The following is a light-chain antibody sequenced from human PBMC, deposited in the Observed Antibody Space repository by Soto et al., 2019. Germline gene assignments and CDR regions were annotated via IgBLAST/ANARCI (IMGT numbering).Light chain of an antibody. Sequence: DIQMTQSTSSLSASVGDRVTITCRASQDIINNLDWYQQKPGKAPKRLIYAASSLQSGVPSRFSGSGSGTEFTLTISSLQPDDFATYYCQHYNSYSEAFGQGTKVDIK. V-gene: IGKV1-17*01. J-gene: IGKJ1*01. CDR2: AAS. CDR1: QDIINN. CDR3: QHYNSYSEA.